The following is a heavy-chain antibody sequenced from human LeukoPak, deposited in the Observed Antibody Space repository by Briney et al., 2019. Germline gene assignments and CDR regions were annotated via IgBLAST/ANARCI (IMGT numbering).Heavy chain of an antibody. V-gene: IGHV3-21*04. CDR2: ISSDGKHT. J-gene: IGHJ4*02. CDR3: ARDRGHFDY. CDR1: GFTLRKYV. Sequence: PGGSLRLSCAASGFTLRKYVMNWVRQAPGKGLEWISGISSDGKHTYYADSVKGRFTISRDNSRNTVYLELNSLRVDDTAVYYCARDRGHFDYWGPGTLVTVSS. D-gene: IGHD3-10*01.